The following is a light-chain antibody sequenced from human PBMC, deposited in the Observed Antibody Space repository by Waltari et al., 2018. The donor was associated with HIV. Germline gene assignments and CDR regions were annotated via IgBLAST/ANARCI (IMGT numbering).Light chain of an antibody. CDR3: QSADSSGTWV. Sequence: SYELTQPPSVSMSPGQTARITCSGVTLPRRIAYWYQQKPGQAPVMVIYKDNERPSGFPERFSGSSSGTTVTLASSGVQAEDEADYYCQSADSSGTWVFGGGTKLTVL. V-gene: IGLV3-25*03. CDR2: KDN. CDR1: TLPRRI. J-gene: IGLJ3*02.